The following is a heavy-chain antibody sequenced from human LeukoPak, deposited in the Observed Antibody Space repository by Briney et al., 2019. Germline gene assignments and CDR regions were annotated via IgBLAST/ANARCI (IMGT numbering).Heavy chain of an antibody. CDR2: IYSGGET. V-gene: IGHV3-53*05. Sequence: GGSLRLSCAASGFTVSSRYMSWVRQAPGKGLEWVSVIYSGGETYYVDSVKGRFTISRDNSKNILYLQMNSLRAEDTAVYYCAKDRCSNGIGCYYYYMDVWGKGTTVTISS. J-gene: IGHJ6*03. CDR3: AKDRCSNGIGCYYYYMDV. CDR1: GFTVSSRY. D-gene: IGHD2-8*01.